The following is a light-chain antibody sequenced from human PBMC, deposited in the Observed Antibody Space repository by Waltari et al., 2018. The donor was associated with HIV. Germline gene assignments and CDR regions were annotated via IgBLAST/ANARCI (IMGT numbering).Light chain of an antibody. CDR1: TSNFGNNY. V-gene: IGLV1-51*01. CDR3: GTCDTRVSEVV. J-gene: IGLJ3*02. CDR2: DIG. Sequence: QSVSTQPPPVPAAPGPRVTTTCSGDTSNFGNNYKSWYQQVPGAAPKLLIYDIGKRPSGIPGRFSGSKSGTSATLVITGLQTGDEADYYCGTCDTRVSEVVFGGGTKLTVL.